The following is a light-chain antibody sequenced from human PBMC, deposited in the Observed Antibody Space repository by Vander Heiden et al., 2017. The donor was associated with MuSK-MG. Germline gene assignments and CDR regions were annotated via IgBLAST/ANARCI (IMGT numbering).Light chain of an antibody. V-gene: IGKV1-33*01. Sequence: DIQMTQSPSSLFASVGDRVTITCQASQDISNYLNWYQQKPVIAPKLLIYDASNLETGVPSRFSGSGSGTDFTFTIISLQPEDIATYYCQQYDNLLLTFGGGTKVEIK. CDR3: QQYDNLLLT. CDR1: QDISNY. J-gene: IGKJ4*01. CDR2: DAS.